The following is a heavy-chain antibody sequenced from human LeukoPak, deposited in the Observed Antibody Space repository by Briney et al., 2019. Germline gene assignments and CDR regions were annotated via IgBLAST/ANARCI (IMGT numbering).Heavy chain of an antibody. CDR1: GFTFSSYG. Sequence: GGSLRLSCAASGFTFSSYGMHWVRQAPGKGLEWVAVIWYNGNTKYFADSVRGRFTISRDNSKNIVHLQMNSLRVEDTSIYYCARDAETGYSYGYTPDFWGQGTLVTVSS. CDR2: IWYNGNTK. D-gene: IGHD5-18*01. J-gene: IGHJ4*02. V-gene: IGHV3-33*01. CDR3: ARDAETGYSYGYTPDF.